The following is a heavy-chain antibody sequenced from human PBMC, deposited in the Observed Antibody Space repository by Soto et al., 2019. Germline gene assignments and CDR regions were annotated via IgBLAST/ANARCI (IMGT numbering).Heavy chain of an antibody. CDR2: SGST. V-gene: IGHV4-59*02. D-gene: IGHD6-19*01. CDR3: ARLSAGWLDT. Sequence: QVQLQESGPGLVKPSETLSLTCTVSGGYVSSYYWSWIRQPPGKGLEWIGYSGSTNYNHSLKSRVTISVDTSKNQFSLNLSSVTAADTAVYYCARLSAGWLDTWGQGTPVTVAS. J-gene: IGHJ5*02. CDR1: GGYVSSYY.